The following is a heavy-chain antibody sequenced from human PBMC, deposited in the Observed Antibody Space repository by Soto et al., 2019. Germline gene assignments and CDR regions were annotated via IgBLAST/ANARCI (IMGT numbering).Heavy chain of an antibody. CDR2: ISYDGSNK. Sequence: QVQLVESGGGVVQPGRSLRLSCAASGFTFSSYAMHWVRQAPGKGLEWVAVISYDGSNKYYADSVKGRFTISRDNSKNTLYLQMNSLRVEDTAVYYCARDQRILAGLYYYYGMDVWGQGTTVTVSS. J-gene: IGHJ6*02. D-gene: IGHD6-19*01. CDR3: ARDQRILAGLYYYYGMDV. CDR1: GFTFSSYA. V-gene: IGHV3-30-3*01.